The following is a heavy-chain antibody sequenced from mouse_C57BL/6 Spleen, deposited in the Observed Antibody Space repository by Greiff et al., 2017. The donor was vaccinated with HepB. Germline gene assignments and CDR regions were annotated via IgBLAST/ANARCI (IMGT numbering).Heavy chain of an antibody. Sequence: QVQLQQPGAELVKPGASVKLSCKASGYTFTSYWMHWVKQRPGQGLEWIGMIHPNSGSTNYNEKFKSKATLTVDKSSSTAYMQLSSLTSEDSAVYYCARPEQLRLGEAMDYWGQGTSVTVSS. V-gene: IGHV1-64*01. CDR1: GYTFTSYW. D-gene: IGHD3-2*02. J-gene: IGHJ4*01. CDR2: IHPNSGST. CDR3: ARPEQLRLGEAMDY.